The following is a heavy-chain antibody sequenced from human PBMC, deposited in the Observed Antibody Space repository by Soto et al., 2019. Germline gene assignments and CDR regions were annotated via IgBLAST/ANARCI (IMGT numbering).Heavy chain of an antibody. CDR2: IYHSGSS. J-gene: IGHJ3*02. CDR3: ARGGGYSCYDYIYI. Sequence: QVQLQESGPGLLKPSGTLSLTCAVSGGSISSNNWWSWVRQPPGKGLEWIGEIYHSGSSNYNPSLKSRVTISIDKSKNQFSLKLSSVTAADTAVYYCARGGGYSCYDYIYIWGQGTMVIVSS. D-gene: IGHD5-12*01. V-gene: IGHV4-4*02. CDR1: GGSISSNNW.